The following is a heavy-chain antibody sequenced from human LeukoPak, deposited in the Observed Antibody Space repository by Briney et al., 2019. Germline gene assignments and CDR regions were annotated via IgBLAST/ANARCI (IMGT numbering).Heavy chain of an antibody. CDR3: AKDHGANYYYYMDG. CDR2: IWYDGSNK. CDR1: GFSFSSYV. Sequence: GGSLRLSCAASGFSFSSYVMHWVRQAPGKGLEWVAVIWYDGSNKYYADSVKGRFTISRDNSKNTLYLQMNSLRAEDTAVYYCAKDHGANYYYYMDGCGKGTTVTVSS. V-gene: IGHV3-33*06. D-gene: IGHD4-17*01. J-gene: IGHJ6*03.